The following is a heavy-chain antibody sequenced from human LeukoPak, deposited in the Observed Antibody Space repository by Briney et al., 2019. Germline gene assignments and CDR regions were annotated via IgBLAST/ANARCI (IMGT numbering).Heavy chain of an antibody. CDR3: SRGYSGSYFGY. D-gene: IGHD1-26*01. CDR1: GFTFSSYW. Sequence: GGSLRLSCAAAGFTFSSYWMSRVRQAPGKGLEWVANIKQDGSEKYYVDSVKGRFTISRDNAKNSLYLQMNSLRAEDTAVYYCSRGYSGSYFGYWGQGTLVTVSS. J-gene: IGHJ4*02. CDR2: IKQDGSEK. V-gene: IGHV3-7*01.